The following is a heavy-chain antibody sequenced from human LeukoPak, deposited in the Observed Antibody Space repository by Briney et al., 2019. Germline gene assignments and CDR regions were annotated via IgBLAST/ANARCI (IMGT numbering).Heavy chain of an antibody. Sequence: SETLSLTCTVSGGSISSYYWSWIRQPAGKGLEWIGRIYTSGSTNYNPSLKSRVTMSVDTSKNQFSLKLSSVTAADTAVYYCATLTIFGVVVIPPIYWGQGTLVTVSS. CDR1: GGSISSYY. D-gene: IGHD3-3*01. CDR2: IYTSGST. V-gene: IGHV4-4*07. CDR3: ATLTIFGVVVIPPIY. J-gene: IGHJ4*02.